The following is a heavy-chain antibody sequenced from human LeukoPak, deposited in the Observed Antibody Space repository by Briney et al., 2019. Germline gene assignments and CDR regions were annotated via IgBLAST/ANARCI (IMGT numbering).Heavy chain of an antibody. CDR1: GYTFTSYD. V-gene: IGHV1-69*06. J-gene: IGHJ4*02. D-gene: IGHD4-17*01. Sequence: SVKVSCKASGYTFTSYDINWVRQAPGQGLEWMGGIIPIFGTANYAQKFQGRVTITADKSTSTAYMELRSLRSDDTAVYYCARTNPEDYDFDYWGQGTLVTVSS. CDR2: IIPIFGTA. CDR3: ARTNPEDYDFDY.